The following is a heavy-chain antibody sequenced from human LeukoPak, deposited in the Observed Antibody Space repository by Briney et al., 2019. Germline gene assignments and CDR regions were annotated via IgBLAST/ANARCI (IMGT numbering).Heavy chain of an antibody. Sequence: GGSLRLSCAASGFTFDDDAMHWVRQAPGKGLEWVSLISWDGGSTYYADSVKGRFTISRDNSKNSLYLQMNSLRAEDTALYYCAKAANHYYYYDMDVWGKGTTVTVSS. CDR3: AKAANHYYYYDMDV. CDR1: GFTFDDDA. V-gene: IGHV3-43D*03. J-gene: IGHJ6*03. CDR2: ISWDGGST.